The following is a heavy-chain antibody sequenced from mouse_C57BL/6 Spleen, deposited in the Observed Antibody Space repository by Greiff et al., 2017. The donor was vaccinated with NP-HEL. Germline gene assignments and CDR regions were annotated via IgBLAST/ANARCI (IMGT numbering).Heavy chain of an antibody. J-gene: IGHJ3*01. Sequence: EVKLQESGPGLVKPSQSLSLTCSVTGYSITSGYYWNWIRQFPGNKLEWMGYISYDGSNNYNPSLKNRISITRDTSKNQFFLKLNSVTTEDTATYYCARDDDYGRFAYWGQGTLVTVSA. V-gene: IGHV3-6*01. CDR3: ARDDDYGRFAY. CDR1: GYSITSGYY. CDR2: ISYDGSN. D-gene: IGHD2-4*01.